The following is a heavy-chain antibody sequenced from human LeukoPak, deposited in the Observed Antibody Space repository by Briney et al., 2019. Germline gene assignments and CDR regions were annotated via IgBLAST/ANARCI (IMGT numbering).Heavy chain of an antibody. V-gene: IGHV4-30-4*01. J-gene: IGHJ5*02. CDR2: MYYSGSP. CDR1: GGSISSGDYY. Sequence: SETLSLTCTVSGGSISSGDYYWSWIRQPPGKGLEWIAYMYYSGSPYYNPSIKSRVTMSADTSKNQLSLKLSSVTAADTAVYYCARPYYYDSRIDPWGQGILVTVSS. D-gene: IGHD3-22*01. CDR3: ARPYYYDSRIDP.